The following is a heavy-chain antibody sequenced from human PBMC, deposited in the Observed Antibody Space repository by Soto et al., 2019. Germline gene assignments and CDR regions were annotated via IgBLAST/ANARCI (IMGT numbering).Heavy chain of an antibody. V-gene: IGHV3-23*01. CDR3: AKGLEGYSYGYCAFDI. CDR2: ISGSGGST. CDR1: GFTFGSYA. Sequence: GGSLRLSCAASGFTFGSYAMSWVRQAPGKGLEWVSAISGSGGSTYYADSVKGRFTISRDNSKNTLYLQMNSLRAEDTAVYYCAKGLEGYSYGYCAFDIWGQGTMVTVSS. J-gene: IGHJ3*02. D-gene: IGHD5-18*01.